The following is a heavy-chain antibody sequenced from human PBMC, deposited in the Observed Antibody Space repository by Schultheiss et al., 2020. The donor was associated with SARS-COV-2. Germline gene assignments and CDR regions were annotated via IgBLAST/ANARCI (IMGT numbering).Heavy chain of an antibody. Sequence: GSLRLSCTVSGGSFSDYYWSWIRQPPGKGLEWIGYIYYSGSTNYNPSLKSRVTISVDTSKNQFSLKLSSVTAADTAVYYCARDRDYPSYYGMDVWGQGTTVTVSS. CDR3: ARDRDYPSYYGMDV. CDR1: GGSFSDYY. V-gene: IGHV4-59*01. J-gene: IGHJ6*02. D-gene: IGHD3-16*01. CDR2: IYYSGST.